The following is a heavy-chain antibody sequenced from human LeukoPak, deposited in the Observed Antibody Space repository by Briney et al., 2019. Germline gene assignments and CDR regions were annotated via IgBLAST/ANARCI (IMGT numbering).Heavy chain of an antibody. D-gene: IGHD2-21*01. CDR2: IGRSGDYT. CDR3: AKDRPCDNCKPLGA. J-gene: IGHJ6*02. CDR1: GFSFSNYA. Sequence: GGSLRLSCAASGFSFSNYAMSWVRQAPGKGLEWVSGIGRSGDYTYYADSVKGRFIISRDNSKNTVYLQVNSLTAEDTAIYYLAKDRPCDNCKPLGAWGQGTTVPV. V-gene: IGHV3-23*01.